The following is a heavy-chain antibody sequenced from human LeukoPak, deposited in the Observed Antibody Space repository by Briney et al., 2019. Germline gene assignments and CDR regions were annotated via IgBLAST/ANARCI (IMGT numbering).Heavy chain of an antibody. CDR2: IYYSGST. Sequence: SETLFLTCTVSGGSISSSSYYWGWIRQPPGKGLEWIGSIYYSGSTYYNPSLKSRVTISVDTSKNQFSLKLSSVTAADTAVYYCARDGDLVGAHDYWGQGTLVTVSS. J-gene: IGHJ4*02. V-gene: IGHV4-39*07. CDR1: GGSISSSSYY. D-gene: IGHD1-26*01. CDR3: ARDGDLVGAHDY.